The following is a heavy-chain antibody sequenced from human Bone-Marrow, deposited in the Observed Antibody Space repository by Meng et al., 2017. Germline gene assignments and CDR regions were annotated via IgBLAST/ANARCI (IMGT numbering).Heavy chain of an antibody. CDR2: INHSGST. Sequence: QLQLQESGPGLVKPSETLSLTCSVSGGSLTSSNYWSWIRQPPGKGLEWIGEINHSGSTNYNPSLKSRVTISVDTSKNQFSLKLSSVTAADTAVYYCARVAYRWGGDCSYFDYWGQGTLVTVSS. J-gene: IGHJ4*02. V-gene: IGHV4/OR15-8*01. CDR1: GGSLTSSNY. D-gene: IGHD2-21*02. CDR3: ARVAYRWGGDCSYFDY.